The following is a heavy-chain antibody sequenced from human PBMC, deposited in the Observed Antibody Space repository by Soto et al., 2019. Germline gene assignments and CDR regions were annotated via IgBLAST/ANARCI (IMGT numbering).Heavy chain of an antibody. CDR2: IDPSDSYT. CDR3: ARHGSIAAQNV. V-gene: IGHV5-10-1*01. J-gene: IGHJ6*02. CDR1: GYSFTSDW. D-gene: IGHD6-6*01. Sequence: VESLKIACNGSGYSFTSDWISWVRQMPGKGLEWMGRIDPSDSYTNYSPSFQGHVTISAHNSISTAYLQWSSLKASDTAMYYCARHGSIAAQNVWGQGTTVTVSS.